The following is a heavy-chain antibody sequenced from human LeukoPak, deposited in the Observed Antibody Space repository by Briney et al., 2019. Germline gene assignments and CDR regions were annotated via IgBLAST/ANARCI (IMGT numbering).Heavy chain of an antibody. CDR2: IRSKANNYAT. J-gene: IGHJ3*02. Sequence: PGRSLILSCAAAGFTFSGSAMHWVRQAAGKGLEWVGRIRSKANNYATAFAASVKGRFTISRDDSKNTVYLQMNSLKTEDTAVYYCMSLTQNAFDIWGQGTMVTVSS. CDR1: GFTFSGSA. V-gene: IGHV3-73*01. CDR3: MSLTQNAFDI.